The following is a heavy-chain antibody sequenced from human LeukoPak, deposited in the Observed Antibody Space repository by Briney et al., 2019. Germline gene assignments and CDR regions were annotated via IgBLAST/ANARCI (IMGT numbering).Heavy chain of an antibody. J-gene: IGHJ3*02. Sequence: PGGSLRLSCTASGFTLSTYWMTWVSQAPGKGLEWVANIKGDGSDKHYVDSVKGRFTISRDNAKKSIYLQMNSLRDDDTAVYFCAREDWIQATFDIWGQGTMVTVSS. V-gene: IGHV3-7*01. CDR3: AREDWIQATFDI. CDR1: GFTLSTYW. CDR2: IKGDGSDK. D-gene: IGHD3/OR15-3a*01.